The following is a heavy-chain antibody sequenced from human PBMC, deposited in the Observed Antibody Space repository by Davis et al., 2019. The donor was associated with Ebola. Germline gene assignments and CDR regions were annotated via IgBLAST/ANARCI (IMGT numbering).Heavy chain of an antibody. Sequence: AASVKVSCKASGGTFSSYAISWVRQAPGQGLEWMGGIIPIFGTANYAQKFQGRVTITADESTSTAYMELSSLRSEDTAVYYCARSQYQLPNTEYSSSWNYYYYFGMDVWGKGTTVTVSS. CDR3: ARSQYQLPNTEYSSSWNYYYYFGMDV. CDR1: GGTFSSYA. D-gene: IGHD6-13*01. J-gene: IGHJ6*04. V-gene: IGHV1-69*13. CDR2: IIPIFGTA.